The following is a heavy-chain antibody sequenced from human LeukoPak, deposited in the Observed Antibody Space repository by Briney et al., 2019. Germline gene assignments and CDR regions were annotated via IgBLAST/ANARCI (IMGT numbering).Heavy chain of an antibody. Sequence: SETLSLTCSVSGGPISNYYWSWIRQPPGKGLEWIGEINHSGSTNYNPSLKSRVTISLDTSKNQFSLNLSSVTAADTAVYYCARRPSGGTNWFDPWGQGSLVTVSS. J-gene: IGHJ5*02. D-gene: IGHD1-26*01. CDR3: ARRPSGGTNWFDP. V-gene: IGHV4-34*01. CDR1: GGPISNYY. CDR2: INHSGST.